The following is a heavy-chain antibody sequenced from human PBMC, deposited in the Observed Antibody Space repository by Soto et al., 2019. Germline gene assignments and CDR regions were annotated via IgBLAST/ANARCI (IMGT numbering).Heavy chain of an antibody. J-gene: IGHJ4*02. CDR2: IYYSGTT. Sequence: QLQLQESGPGLVKPSQTLSLTCTVSGGSISRGGYFWSWIRQHPGKGLEWIGYIYYSGTTYYNPSLKSRPTISVDTSQKQVSLNLMYVAAADTALYYCARDESSGTFDYWGQGTLVTVSS. D-gene: IGHD3-10*01. CDR1: GGSISRGGYF. CDR3: ARDESSGTFDY. V-gene: IGHV4-31*03.